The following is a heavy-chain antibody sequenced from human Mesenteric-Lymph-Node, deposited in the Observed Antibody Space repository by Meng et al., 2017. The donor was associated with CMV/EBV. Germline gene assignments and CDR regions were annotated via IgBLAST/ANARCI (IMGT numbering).Heavy chain of an antibody. J-gene: IGHJ4*02. D-gene: IGHD1-1*01. CDR3: AGRSGQLGCLE. V-gene: IGHV5-51*01. CDR1: GYSFTTYW. CDR2: IYPGDSDT. Sequence: GESLKISCEGSGYSFTTYWIAWVRQMPGQGLEWMGIIYPGDSDTRYSPSFQGQVTITADKSISTAYLQWRSLKAPDSAMYYCAGRSGQLGCLEWGQGTLVTVSS.